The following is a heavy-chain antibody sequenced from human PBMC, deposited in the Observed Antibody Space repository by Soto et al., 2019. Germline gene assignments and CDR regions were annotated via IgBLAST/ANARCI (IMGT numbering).Heavy chain of an antibody. D-gene: IGHD6-25*01. J-gene: IGHJ4*02. Sequence: GGSLRLSCAVPGFTFSNYAMHWVRQAPGKGLEWVAFISYDGSNKYYADSVKGRFTISRDNSKNTLYLQMNSLRAEDTAVYYRAKVYQYVGSGWTYVDYWGQRTLVTVSS. V-gene: IGHV3-30*18. CDR1: GFTFSNYA. CDR2: ISYDGSNK. CDR3: AKVYQYVGSGWTYVDY.